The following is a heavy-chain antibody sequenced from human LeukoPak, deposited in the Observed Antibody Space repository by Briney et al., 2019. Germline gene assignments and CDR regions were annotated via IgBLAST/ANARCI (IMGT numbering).Heavy chain of an antibody. V-gene: IGHV4-59*01. CDR1: GGSISTYY. D-gene: IGHD2-15*01. Sequence: SETLSLTCTVSGGSISTYYWNWIRQPPGKGLEWIGYIYYSGSTNYNPSLKSRLTISVDTSNNQFSLKLSSVTAADTAVYYCASTSGYCSGGNCYSAFDYWGQGTLVTVSS. J-gene: IGHJ4*02. CDR3: ASTSGYCSGGNCYSAFDY. CDR2: IYYSGST.